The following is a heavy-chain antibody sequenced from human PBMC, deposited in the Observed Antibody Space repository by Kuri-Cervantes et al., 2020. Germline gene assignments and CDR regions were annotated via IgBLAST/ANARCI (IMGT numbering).Heavy chain of an antibody. CDR2: IYYSGST. Sequence: GSLRLSCTVSGGSISSSGYYWGWIRQPPGKGLEWIGSIYYSGSTNYNPSLKSRVTISVDTSKNQFSLKLSSVTAADTAVYYCARDRKGGQQLVRSYYYYGMDVWGQGTTVTVSS. CDR1: GGSISSSGYY. J-gene: IGHJ6*02. V-gene: IGHV4-39*07. D-gene: IGHD6-13*01. CDR3: ARDRKGGQQLVRSYYYYGMDV.